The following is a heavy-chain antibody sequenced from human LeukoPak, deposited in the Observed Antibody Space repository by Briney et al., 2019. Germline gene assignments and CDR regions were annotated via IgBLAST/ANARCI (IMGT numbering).Heavy chain of an antibody. CDR3: AKGLPPGGTAHYDFWSGYYPFDY. CDR2: IRYDGSNK. V-gene: IGHV3-30*02. CDR1: GFTFSSYG. D-gene: IGHD3-3*01. Sequence: PGGSLRLSCAASGFTFSSYGMHWVRQAPGKGLEWVAFIRYDGSNKYYADSVKGRFTISRDNSKNTLYLQMNSLRAEDTAVYYCAKGLPPGGTAHYDFWSGYYPFDYWGQGTLVTVSS. J-gene: IGHJ4*02.